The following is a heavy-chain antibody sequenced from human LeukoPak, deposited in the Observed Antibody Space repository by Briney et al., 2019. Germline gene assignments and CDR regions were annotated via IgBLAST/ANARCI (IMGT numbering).Heavy chain of an antibody. D-gene: IGHD1-26*01. V-gene: IGHV3-9*03. CDR3: AKGSEWELLAGYFQH. CDR1: GFTFVDYV. J-gene: IGHJ1*01. CDR2: ISWNSGSI. Sequence: PGVSLPLSCAACGFTFVDYVMHELRQAPGRGLEWVSGISWNSGSIGYAGSVKGRFTISRDIAKNSLYLQMNSLRAEDMALYYCAKGSEWELLAGYFQHWGQGTLVTVSS.